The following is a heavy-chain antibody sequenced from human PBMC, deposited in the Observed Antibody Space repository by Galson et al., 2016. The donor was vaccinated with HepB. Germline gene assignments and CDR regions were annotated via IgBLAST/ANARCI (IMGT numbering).Heavy chain of an antibody. Sequence: SLRLSCAASGFTFSSHWMSWVRQAPGKGLEWVANINEDGSEEYYVDSVKGRFSISRDNAKNSLSLQMSRLRAEDMAVYYCGREDPYSSGWTPIDCWGQGTLVTVS. CDR2: INEDGSEE. CDR1: GFTFSSHW. CDR3: GREDPYSSGWTPIDC. J-gene: IGHJ4*02. V-gene: IGHV3-7*03. D-gene: IGHD6-19*01.